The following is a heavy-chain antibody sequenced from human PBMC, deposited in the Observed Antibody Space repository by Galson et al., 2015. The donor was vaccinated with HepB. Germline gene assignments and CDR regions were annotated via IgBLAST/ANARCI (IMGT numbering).Heavy chain of an antibody. D-gene: IGHD4-17*01. CDR3: TTSPGLGNYGDYVDY. J-gene: IGHJ4*02. CDR1: GFTFSNAW. CDR2: IKSKTDGGTT. Sequence: SLRLSCAASGFTFSNAWMSWVRQAPGKGLEWVGRIKSKTDGGTTDYAAPVKGRFTISRDDSKNTLYLQMNSLKTEDTAVYYCTTSPGLGNYGDYVDYWGQGTLVTVSS. V-gene: IGHV3-15*01.